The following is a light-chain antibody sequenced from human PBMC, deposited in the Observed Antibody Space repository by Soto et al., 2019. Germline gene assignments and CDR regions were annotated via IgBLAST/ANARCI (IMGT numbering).Light chain of an antibody. CDR1: HYIYSN. CDR3: QQYHNLWT. Sequence: EIVITQSPATLSVSLGERATLSCTASHYIYSNVAWFQQRPGQAPRLLIYRASTRATGTPARFSGSGSGTEFTLTITSLQSEDFALYYCQQYHNLWTFGQGTNVDIK. CDR2: RAS. J-gene: IGKJ1*01. V-gene: IGKV3-15*01.